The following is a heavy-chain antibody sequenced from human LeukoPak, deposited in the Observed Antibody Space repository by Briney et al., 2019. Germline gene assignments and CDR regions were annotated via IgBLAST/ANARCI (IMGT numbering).Heavy chain of an antibody. V-gene: IGHV3-23*01. CDR3: AKVVGTGTTPPDS. CDR1: GFTFSNYA. Sequence: GSLRLSCAASGFTFSNYAMTWVRQAPGKGLEWVSVISGSGGNTDYADSVKGRFTISRDNSKNTLSLQMNSLSAEHTAVYYCAKVVGTGTTPPDSWGQGTLVTVSS. D-gene: IGHD1-1*01. J-gene: IGHJ5*01. CDR2: ISGSGGNT.